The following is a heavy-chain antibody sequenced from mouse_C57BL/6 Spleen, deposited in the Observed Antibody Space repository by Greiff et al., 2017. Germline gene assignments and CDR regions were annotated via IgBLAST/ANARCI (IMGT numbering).Heavy chain of an antibody. CDR2: ISYDGSN. CDR3: AREDTSFAY. V-gene: IGHV3-6*01. CDR1: GYSITSGYY. J-gene: IGHJ3*01. Sequence: EVKLVESGPGLVKPYQSLPLTCSVTGYSITSGYYWNWIRQFPGNKLEWMGYISYDGSNNYNPSLKNRISITRDTSKNQFFLKLNSVTTEDTATYYCAREDTSFAYWGQGTLVTVSA.